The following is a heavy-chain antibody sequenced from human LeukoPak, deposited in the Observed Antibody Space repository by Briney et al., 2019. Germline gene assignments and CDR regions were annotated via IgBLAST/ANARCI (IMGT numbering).Heavy chain of an antibody. CDR1: GYSISSGYY. D-gene: IGHD5-12*01. Sequence: SETLSLTCTVSGYSISSGYYWGWIRQPPGKRLEWVGSIHSSGNTYYSPTLKSRVTISVDTSKNQFSLSLTSVTAADAAVYYCARDLGYSGFDWAPWGQGTLVTVSS. V-gene: IGHV4-38-2*02. CDR3: ARDLGYSGFDWAP. CDR2: IHSSGNT. J-gene: IGHJ5*02.